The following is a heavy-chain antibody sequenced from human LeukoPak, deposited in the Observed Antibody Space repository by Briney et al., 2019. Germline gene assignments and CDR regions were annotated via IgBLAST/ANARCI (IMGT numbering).Heavy chain of an antibody. CDR2: MWYDGNNK. J-gene: IGHJ4*02. CDR3: AKDRRHCSSGSCYAPVDY. D-gene: IGHD2-2*01. CDR1: GFTFSNYG. V-gene: IGHV3-33*06. Sequence: GGSLRLSCAASGFTFSNYGMHWVRQAPGKGLEWVAVMWYDGNNKYYADSVKGRFTISRDNSKNTLYLQVNSLRAEDTAVYYCAKDRRHCSSGSCYAPVDYWGQGTLVTVSS.